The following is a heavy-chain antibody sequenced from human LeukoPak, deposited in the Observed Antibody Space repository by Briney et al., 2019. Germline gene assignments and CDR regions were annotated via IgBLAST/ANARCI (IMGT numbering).Heavy chain of an antibody. Sequence: SETLSLTCTVSGDSISKYYWSWIRQPAGKSLQWIGRIDDSGSTTYNSFLKGRVAMSVDTAKNQFSLNVTSVTAADTALYYCVRVSCSGRSCFSDSWGQGTLVTVSS. CDR3: VRVSCSGRSCFSDS. CDR2: IDDSGST. V-gene: IGHV4-4*07. CDR1: GDSISKYY. J-gene: IGHJ4*02. D-gene: IGHD2-15*01.